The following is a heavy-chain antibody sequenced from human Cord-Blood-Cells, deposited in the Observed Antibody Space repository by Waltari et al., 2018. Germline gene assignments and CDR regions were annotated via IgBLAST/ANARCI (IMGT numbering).Heavy chain of an antibody. CDR1: GGSISSYY. V-gene: IGHV4-4*07. CDR2: IYTSGST. Sequence: QVQLQESGPGLVKPSETLSLTCTASGGSISSYYWSCIRQPAGKGLEWIGRIYTSGSTNYNPSLKSRVTMSVDTSKNQFSLKLSSVTAADTAVYYCARGLRYYGSGSYYNYYYYYMDVWGKGTTVTVSS. CDR3: ARGLRYYGSGSYYNYYYYYMDV. J-gene: IGHJ6*03. D-gene: IGHD3-10*01.